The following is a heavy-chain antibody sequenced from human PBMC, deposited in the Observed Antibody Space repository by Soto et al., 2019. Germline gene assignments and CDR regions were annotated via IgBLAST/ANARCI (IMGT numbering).Heavy chain of an antibody. CDR1: GGSISSYY. CDR2: IYYSGST. Sequence: SETLSLACTVSGGSISSYYWSWIRQPPGKGLEWIGYIYYSGSTNYNPSLKSRVTISVDTSKNQFSLKLSSVTAADTAVYYCARVRGYSYGYGLFDYWGQGTLVTVSS. J-gene: IGHJ4*02. CDR3: ARVRGYSYGYGLFDY. V-gene: IGHV4-59*01. D-gene: IGHD5-18*01.